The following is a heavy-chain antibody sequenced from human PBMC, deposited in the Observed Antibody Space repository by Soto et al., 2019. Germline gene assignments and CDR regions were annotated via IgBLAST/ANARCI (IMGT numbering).Heavy chain of an antibody. CDR3: AHRLGYCSGGSCYEGNNWFDP. J-gene: IGHJ5*02. V-gene: IGHV2-5*02. CDR1: GFSLSTSGVG. D-gene: IGHD2-15*01. Sequence: QITLKESGPPLVKPTQTLTLTCTFSGFSLSTSGVGVGWIRQPPGKALEWLALIYWDDDKRYSPSLKSRLTITKDTSKNQVVLTMTNMDPVDTATYYCAHRLGYCSGGSCYEGNNWFDPWGQGTLVTVSS. CDR2: IYWDDDK.